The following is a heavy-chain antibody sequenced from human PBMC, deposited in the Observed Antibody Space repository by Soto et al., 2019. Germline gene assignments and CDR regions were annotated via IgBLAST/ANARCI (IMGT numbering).Heavy chain of an antibody. Sequence: SETLSLTCTVSGGSISSYYWSWIRQPPGKGLEWIGYIYYSGSTNYNPSLKSRVTISVDTSKNQFSLKLSSVTAADTAVYYCARRSYSGYDFPLFDYWGQGTLVTVSS. V-gene: IGHV4-59*08. CDR3: ARRSYSGYDFPLFDY. CDR1: GGSISSYY. J-gene: IGHJ4*02. CDR2: IYYSGST. D-gene: IGHD5-12*01.